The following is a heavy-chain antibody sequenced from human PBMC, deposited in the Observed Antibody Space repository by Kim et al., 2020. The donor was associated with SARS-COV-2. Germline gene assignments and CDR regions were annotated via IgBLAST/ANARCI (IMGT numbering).Heavy chain of an antibody. Sequence: ASVKVSCKASGYTFTSYGISWVRQAPGQGLEWMGWISAYNGNTNYAQKLQGRVTMTTDTSTSTAYMELRSLRSDDTAVYYCAGGIQLWSQWYYYYGMDVWGQGTTVTVSS. CDR1: GYTFTSYG. CDR3: AGGIQLWSQWYYYYGMDV. D-gene: IGHD5-18*01. CDR2: ISAYNGNT. J-gene: IGHJ6*02. V-gene: IGHV1-18*01.